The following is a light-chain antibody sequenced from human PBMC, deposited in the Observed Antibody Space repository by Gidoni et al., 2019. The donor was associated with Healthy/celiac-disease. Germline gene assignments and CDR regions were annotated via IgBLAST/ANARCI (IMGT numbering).Light chain of an antibody. CDR3: QQNNSIRGT. Sequence: DIQMTQSPSTLPASVAHRVTITCPASQRISNWLAWYQQKPETAPKLLTYKASSLESGVAPRFGGSGSGTEFTLTISSLHPDDFATYCCQQNNSIRGTFGQGTKLEIK. J-gene: IGKJ2*02. CDR2: KAS. CDR1: QRISNW. V-gene: IGKV1-5*03.